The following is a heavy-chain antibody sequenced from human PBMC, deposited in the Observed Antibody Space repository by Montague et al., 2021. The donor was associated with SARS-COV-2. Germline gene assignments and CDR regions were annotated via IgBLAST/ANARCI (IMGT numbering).Heavy chain of an antibody. J-gene: IGHJ4*02. Sequence: SETLSLTCTVSGDSLTYFYWSWIRQTPGKGLEWIGYIFYSGTTNYNPSLKSRVTISVDTSKNQFPLRLSSVTAADTAVYYCVRRATRTFDYWGQGTLVTVSS. CDR1: GDSLTYFY. CDR3: VRRATRTFDY. CDR2: IFYSGTT. V-gene: IGHV4-59*01. D-gene: IGHD5-12*01.